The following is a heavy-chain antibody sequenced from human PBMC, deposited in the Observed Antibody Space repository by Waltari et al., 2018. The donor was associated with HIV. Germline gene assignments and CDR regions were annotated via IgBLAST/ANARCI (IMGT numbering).Heavy chain of an antibody. D-gene: IGHD4-17*01. V-gene: IGHV3-21*01. J-gene: IGHJ4*02. CDR3: TATVTTRGTFDY. CDR1: GFSFRRYA. Sequence: EVQLVESGGGLAKPGGSRRLSCAASGFSFRRYAMNWVRQAPGKGLWWIAYISRSSDYIYYADSIKGRFTISRYNAKNSVFLHMDNLRDVDTAVYYCTATVTTRGTFDYWCQGTAVPVS. CDR2: ISRSSDYI.